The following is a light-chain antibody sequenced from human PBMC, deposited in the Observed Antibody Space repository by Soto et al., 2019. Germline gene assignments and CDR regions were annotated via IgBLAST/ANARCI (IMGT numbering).Light chain of an antibody. CDR3: SSYTSSSLYV. CDR1: SSDIGGHHF. V-gene: IGLV2-14*01. CDR2: EVT. J-gene: IGLJ1*01. Sequence: QSVLTQPASVSLSPGQSITISCTGTSSDIGGHHFVSWYQQQSGKAPKLVIYEVTDRPSGVSDRFSGSKSGNTASLTISGLQPEDEADYYCSSYTSSSLYVFGPGTKVTVL.